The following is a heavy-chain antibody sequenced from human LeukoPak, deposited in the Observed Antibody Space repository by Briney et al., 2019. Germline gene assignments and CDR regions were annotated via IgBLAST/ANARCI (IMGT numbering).Heavy chain of an antibody. J-gene: IGHJ6*02. V-gene: IGHV3-30-3*01. Sequence: PGGSLRLSCAASGFTFSSYAMHWVRQAPGKGLEWVAVISYDGSNKYYADSVKGRFTISRDNSKNTLYLQMNSLRAEDTAVYYCARDRALQWLAPEGYGMDVWGQGTTATVSS. CDR3: ARDRALQWLAPEGYGMDV. CDR1: GFTFSSYA. D-gene: IGHD6-19*01. CDR2: ISYDGSNK.